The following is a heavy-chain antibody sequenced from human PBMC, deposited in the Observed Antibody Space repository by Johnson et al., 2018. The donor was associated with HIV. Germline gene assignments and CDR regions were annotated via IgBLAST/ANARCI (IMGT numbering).Heavy chain of an antibody. D-gene: IGHD6-6*01. V-gene: IGHV3-11*04. J-gene: IGHJ3*02. CDR2: IRRSGSTI. CDR1: GLSVIKNY. Sequence: QVRLVESGGGLVQPGGSLRLSCEASGLSVIKNYMTWIRQAPGKRLEWVSYIRRSGSTIYSSDSVKGRFTISRANSKNTLYLQMNSLRAEDTAMYYCATSGLTLGSSSSHAFDIWGQGTTVTVSS. CDR3: ATSGLTLGSSSSHAFDI.